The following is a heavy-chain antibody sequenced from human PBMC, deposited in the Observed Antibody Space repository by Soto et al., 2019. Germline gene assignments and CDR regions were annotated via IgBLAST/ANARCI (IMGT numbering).Heavy chain of an antibody. CDR1: GGTFSSYA. Sequence: QVQLVQSGAEVQKPGSSVKVSCKASGGTFSSYAIRWVRQAPGQGLEWMGGIIPIFATANYAQKLQGRVTISADKSTCTAYMERSSLRSEDTAVYYSAREHQLGGYYYYGMDVWGQWTTVTVSS. J-gene: IGHJ6*02. D-gene: IGHD2-2*01. CDR2: IIPIFATA. CDR3: AREHQLGGYYYYGMDV. V-gene: IGHV1-69*14.